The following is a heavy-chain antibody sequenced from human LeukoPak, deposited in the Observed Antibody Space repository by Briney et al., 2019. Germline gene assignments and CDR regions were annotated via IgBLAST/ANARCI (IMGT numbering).Heavy chain of an antibody. J-gene: IGHJ6*02. CDR3: ARDLHYYEAMDV. Sequence: GGSLRLSCEASGFTYSAYAMTWVRQAPGQGLEWVSSIGSDNKPHYSESVKGRFAISRDNSKSMLFLQLNSLRAEDTALYYCARDLHYYEAMDVWGQGTTVTVSS. CDR2: IGSDNKP. CDR1: GFTYSAYA. V-gene: IGHV3-23*01.